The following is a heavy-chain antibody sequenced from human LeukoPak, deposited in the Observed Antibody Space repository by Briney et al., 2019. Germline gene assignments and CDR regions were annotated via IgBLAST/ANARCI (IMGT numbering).Heavy chain of an antibody. CDR3: ARTGYGYNYFDY. D-gene: IGHD3-16*01. CDR1: GFTFSSYA. V-gene: IGHV3-30*04. CDR2: ISYDGSNK. J-gene: IGHJ4*02. Sequence: PGRSLRLSCAASGFTFSSYAMHWVRQAPGKGLEWVGGISYDGSNKYYADSVKGRFTISRDKSKNTLYLQMNSLRAEDTAVYYCARTGYGYNYFDYWGQGTLVTVSS.